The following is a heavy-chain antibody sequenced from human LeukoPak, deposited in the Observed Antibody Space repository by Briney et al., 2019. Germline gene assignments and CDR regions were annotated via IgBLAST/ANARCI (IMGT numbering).Heavy chain of an antibody. V-gene: IGHV3-23*01. CDR1: GFTFSNYA. J-gene: IGHJ4*02. Sequence: GGSLRLSCAASGFTFSNYAMSWVRQAPGKGLEWVSAVSGRDTSTYYTDSVRGRFTISRDNSKNTLYLQMNSLSAEDTAIYYCAKWGDYDVLTGYYDSDYWGQGTLVTVSS. CDR2: VSGRDTST. D-gene: IGHD3-9*01. CDR3: AKWGDYDVLTGYYDSDY.